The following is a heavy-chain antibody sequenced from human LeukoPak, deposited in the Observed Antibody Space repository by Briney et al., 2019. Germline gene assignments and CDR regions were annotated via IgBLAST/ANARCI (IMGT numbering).Heavy chain of an antibody. CDR2: ISYDGSNK. CDR3: AKFLSEAYCGGDCYPGSAFDI. D-gene: IGHD2-21*02. CDR1: GFTFSSYG. V-gene: IGHV3-30*18. J-gene: IGHJ3*02. Sequence: PGGSLRLSCAASGFTFSSYGMHWVRQAPGKGLEWVAVISYDGSNKYYADSVKGRFTISRDNSKNTLYLQMNSLTAEDTAVYYCAKFLSEAYCGGDCYPGSAFDIWGQGTMVTVSS.